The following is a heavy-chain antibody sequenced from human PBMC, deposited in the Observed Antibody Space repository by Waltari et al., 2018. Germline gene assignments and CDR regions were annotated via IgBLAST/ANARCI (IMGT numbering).Heavy chain of an antibody. D-gene: IGHD5-18*01. J-gene: IGHJ4*02. V-gene: IGHV2-5*01. CDR3: ARGYNYGFDY. CDR2: LSWHDAK. Sequence: QITLKESGPALVELTQTLTLTCTLSGSSLSTSGVVVGWIRQPPEKALECLAVLSWHDAKRYSPSVGGRLASAKCASSNQVVLTMTNMDPVDTATYYCARGYNYGFDYWGQGTPVTVSS. CDR1: GSSLSTSGVV.